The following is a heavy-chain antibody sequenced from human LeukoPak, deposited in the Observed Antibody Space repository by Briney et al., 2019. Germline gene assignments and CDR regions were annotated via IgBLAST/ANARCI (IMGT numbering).Heavy chain of an antibody. V-gene: IGHV4-59*08. D-gene: IGHD2-2*01. Sequence: SETLSLTSTVSGGSISTYYWSWLRQPPGQGLEWIGDIDYIGSTNYNPSLKRRVTISVGTSKNHFSLNLNSVTAADTALYYCARRRTTGLSGYMDVWGKGTTVTVSS. CDR2: IDYIGST. CDR1: GGSISTYY. J-gene: IGHJ6*03. CDR3: ARRRTTGLSGYMDV.